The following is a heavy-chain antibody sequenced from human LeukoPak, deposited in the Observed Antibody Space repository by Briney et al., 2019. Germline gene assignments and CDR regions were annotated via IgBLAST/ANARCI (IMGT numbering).Heavy chain of an antibody. V-gene: IGHV1-2*06. CDR3: ARRSTVKIFGVVTPNNWFDP. D-gene: IGHD3-3*01. Sequence: ASVKVSCKASGYTFTGYYMHWVRQAPGQGLEWMGRINPNSGGTNYAQKFQGRVTMTRDTSISTAYMELSRLRSDDTAVYYCARRSTVKIFGVVTPNNWFDPWGQGTLVTVSS. J-gene: IGHJ5*02. CDR2: INPNSGGT. CDR1: GYTFTGYY.